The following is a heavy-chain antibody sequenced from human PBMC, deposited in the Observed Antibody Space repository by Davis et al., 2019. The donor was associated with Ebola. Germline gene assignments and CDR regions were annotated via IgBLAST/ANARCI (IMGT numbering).Heavy chain of an antibody. Sequence: SETLSLTCTVSGGSISSSTHYWGWIRQPPGKGLEWIGSMYSGGRTYYNPFLKSRVAISVDTSRDHFTLKLSSVTADDTAVYYCASDSSGWYEGLDYWGQGTLVTVSS. D-gene: IGHD6-19*01. CDR2: MYSGGRT. CDR3: ASDSSGWYEGLDY. V-gene: IGHV4-39*02. CDR1: GGSISSSTHY. J-gene: IGHJ4*02.